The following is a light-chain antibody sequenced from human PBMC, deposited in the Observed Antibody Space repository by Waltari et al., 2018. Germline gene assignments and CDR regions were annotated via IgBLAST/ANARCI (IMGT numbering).Light chain of an antibody. Sequence: DIIMTQSPDSLAVSLGERATLNCKSNQSLLYEANNRDYLAWFHQKPGQPPTFLIYWASTRESGVPDRFSGSGSGTDFTLTITSLQAEDVGVYYCQQYYTHPITFGQGTRLEI. J-gene: IGKJ5*01. CDR3: QQYYTHPIT. V-gene: IGKV4-1*01. CDR2: WAS. CDR1: QSLLYEANNRDY.